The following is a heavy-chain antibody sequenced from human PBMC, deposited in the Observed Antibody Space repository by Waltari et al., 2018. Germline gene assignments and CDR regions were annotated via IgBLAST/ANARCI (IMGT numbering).Heavy chain of an antibody. D-gene: IGHD6-6*01. CDR2: INAGNGNT. CDR1: GYTFTSYA. V-gene: IGHV1-3*01. J-gene: IGHJ4*02. Sequence: QVQLVQSGAEVKKPGASVKVSCKASGYTFTSYAMHWVRQAPGQRLEWMGWINAGNGNTKYSQKFQGRVTITRDTSASTAYMELSSLRSEDTAVYYCTREGIRDSSSYSYWGQGTLVTVSS. CDR3: TREGIRDSSSYSY.